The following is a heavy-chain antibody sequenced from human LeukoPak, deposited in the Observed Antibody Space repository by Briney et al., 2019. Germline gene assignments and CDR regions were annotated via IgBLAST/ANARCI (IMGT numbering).Heavy chain of an antibody. CDR3: ARDPGGPPPHYYYYYMDV. CDR1: GFTFSSYA. J-gene: IGHJ6*03. V-gene: IGHV3-30*01. Sequence: GGSLRLSCAASGFTFSSYAMHWVRQAPGKGLECVAVISYDGSNKYYADSVKGRFTISRDNSKNTLYLQMNSLRAEDTAVYYCARDPGGPPPHYYYYYMDVWGKGTTVTVSS. CDR2: ISYDGSNK.